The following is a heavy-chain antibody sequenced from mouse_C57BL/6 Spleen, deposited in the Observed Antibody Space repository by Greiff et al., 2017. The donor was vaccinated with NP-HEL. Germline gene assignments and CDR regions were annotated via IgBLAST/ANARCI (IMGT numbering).Heavy chain of an antibody. CDR3: TRYWLGRDY. D-gene: IGHD4-1*01. CDR2: IDPETGGT. V-gene: IGHV1-15*01. Sequence: QVQLKQSGAELVRPGASVTLSCKASGYTFTDYEMHWVKQTPVHGLEWIGAIDPETGGTAYNQKFKGKAILTADKSSSTAYMELRSLTSEDSAVYYCTRYWLGRDYWGQGTTLTVSS. J-gene: IGHJ2*01. CDR1: GYTFTDYE.